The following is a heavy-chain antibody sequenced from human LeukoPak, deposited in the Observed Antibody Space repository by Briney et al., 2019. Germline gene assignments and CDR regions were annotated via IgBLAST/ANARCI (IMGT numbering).Heavy chain of an antibody. CDR2: IWPDGSEK. CDR1: GFTFSRHG. Sequence: GGSLRLSXAASGFTFSRHGMHWVRQAPGRGLEWVAVIWPDGSEKYYADSVEGRFTISRDTSKDTLYLHMNSLRAEDTAVYYCARDRGGTTIFGVVNDFDYWGQRTLVAVSS. J-gene: IGHJ4*02. CDR3: ARDRGGTTIFGVVNDFDY. V-gene: IGHV3-33*01. D-gene: IGHD3-3*01.